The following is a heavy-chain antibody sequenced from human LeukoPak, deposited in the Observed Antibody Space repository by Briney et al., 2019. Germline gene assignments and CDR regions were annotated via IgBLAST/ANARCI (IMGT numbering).Heavy chain of an antibody. CDR1: GFTFSSYG. J-gene: IGHJ4*02. CDR3: AKDYYYDSSGYLYYFDY. CDR2: ISGSGGGT. Sequence: GGSLRLSCAASGFTFSSYGMSWVRQAPGKGLEWVSAISGSGGGTYYADSVKGRFTISRDNSKNTLYLQMNSLRVEDTAVYYCAKDYYYDSSGYLYYFDYWGQGTLVTVSS. D-gene: IGHD3-22*01. V-gene: IGHV3-23*01.